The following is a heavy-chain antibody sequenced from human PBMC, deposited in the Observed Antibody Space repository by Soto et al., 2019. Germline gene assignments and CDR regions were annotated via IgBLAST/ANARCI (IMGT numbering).Heavy chain of an antibody. D-gene: IGHD6-13*01. Sequence: GGSLRLSCAASGFTFSDHYMDWVRQAPGKGLEWVGRIRNKANSYTTEYAASVKGRFTISRDNAKNSLYLQMNSLRAEDTAVYYCARQSEAAAELYYYYYYMDVWGKGTTVTVSS. CDR2: IRNKANSYTT. CDR1: GFTFSDHY. CDR3: ARQSEAAAELYYYYYYMDV. J-gene: IGHJ6*03. V-gene: IGHV3-72*01.